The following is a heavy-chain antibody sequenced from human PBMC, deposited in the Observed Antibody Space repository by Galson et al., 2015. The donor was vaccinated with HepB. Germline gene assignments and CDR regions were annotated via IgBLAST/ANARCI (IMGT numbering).Heavy chain of an antibody. J-gene: IGHJ4*02. CDR3: AKTGVYNCARSAHNICT. D-gene: IGHD3-10*01. V-gene: IGHV3-23*01. Sequence: SLRLSCATSGLTFTTYAMNWVRQAPGQGLEWVSTVSALDRRTWYADSVKGRFTISTDNSRSTVYLQMNSLRVDDTAIYYCAKTGVYNCARSAHNICTWGQGTLVTVSS. CDR1: GLTFTTYA. CDR2: VSALDRRT.